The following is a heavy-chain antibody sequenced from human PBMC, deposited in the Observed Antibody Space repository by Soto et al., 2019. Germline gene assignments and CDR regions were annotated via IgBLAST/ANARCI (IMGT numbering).Heavy chain of an antibody. CDR1: GFTVTDNH. CDR2: IYYNGNT. CDR3: ATGGDTAKDGY. V-gene: IGHV3-53*01. Sequence: PGGSLRLSCVGSGFTVTDNHMTWVRQAPGRGPEWVSTIYYNGNTFHADSVWGRFTISRDTSKNMLFLQMNSLRAEDTAVYYCATGGDTAKDGYRGQGTLVTVSS. D-gene: IGHD5-18*01. J-gene: IGHJ4*02.